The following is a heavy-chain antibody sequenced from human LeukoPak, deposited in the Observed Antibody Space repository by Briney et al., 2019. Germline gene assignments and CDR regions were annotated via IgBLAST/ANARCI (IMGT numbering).Heavy chain of an antibody. D-gene: IGHD3-10*01. CDR3: ARAPNYYGSGSHFDY. CDR1: GGSISSHY. V-gene: IGHV4-59*11. Sequence: SETLSLTCTVSGGSISSHYWSWIRQPPGKGLEWIGYIYYSGSTNYNPSLKSRVTISVDTSKNQFSLKLSSVTAADTAVYYCARAPNYYGSGSHFDYWGQGTLVTVSS. CDR2: IYYSGST. J-gene: IGHJ4*02.